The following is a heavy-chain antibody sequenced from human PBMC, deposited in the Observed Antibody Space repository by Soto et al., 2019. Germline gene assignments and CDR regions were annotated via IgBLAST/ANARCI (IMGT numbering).Heavy chain of an antibody. CDR3: ARGGYAKALTIFGVVPHFDY. CDR1: GGTFSSYA. D-gene: IGHD3-3*01. J-gene: IGHJ4*02. V-gene: IGHV1-69*13. Sequence: SVKVSCKASGGTFSSYAISWVRQAPGQGLEWMGGIIPIFGTANYAQKFQGRVTITADESTSPAYMELSSLRSEDTAVYYCARGGYAKALTIFGVVPHFDYWGQGTLVTVSS. CDR2: IIPIFGTA.